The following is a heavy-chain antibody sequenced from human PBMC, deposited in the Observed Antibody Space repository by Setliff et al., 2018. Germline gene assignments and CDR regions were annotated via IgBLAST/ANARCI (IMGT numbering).Heavy chain of an antibody. CDR3: ARAGSAAAGRKGIFEY. Sequence: ASVKVSCKTSGYSFTSHYIHWVRQAPGQGLEWMGIINPGGVTSSSTQKFEGRVTMTRDTSASTVYMEMGNLTSDDTAVYYCARAGSAAAGRKGIFEYWGQGSLVTVSS. V-gene: IGHV1-46*01. D-gene: IGHD6-13*01. CDR2: INPGGVTS. J-gene: IGHJ4*02. CDR1: GYSFTSHY.